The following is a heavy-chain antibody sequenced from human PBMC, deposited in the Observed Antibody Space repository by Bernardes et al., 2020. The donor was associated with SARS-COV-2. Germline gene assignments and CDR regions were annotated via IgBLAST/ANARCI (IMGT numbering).Heavy chain of an antibody. Sequence: GSPRLSNSASGFTFSSHAMQWVRQSPEKGLEYVSGISSDGANAYYVDSVKGRFTISRDNSRNTLYLEMNSLRSEDTAVYYCVNSFSQAATGTFTWGQGTLVTVSS. D-gene: IGHD1-7*01. CDR2: ISSDGANA. J-gene: IGHJ4*02. V-gene: IGHV3-64D*06. CDR3: VNSFSQAATGTFT. CDR1: GFTFSSHA.